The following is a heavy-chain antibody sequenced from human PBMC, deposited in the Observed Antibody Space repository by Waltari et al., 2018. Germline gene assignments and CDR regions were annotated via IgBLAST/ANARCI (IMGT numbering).Heavy chain of an antibody. D-gene: IGHD2-21*01. Sequence: EVQLLESGGGLGKSGGYLGLSCAAPGFTFSSYATSWVSEAPGKGLVWGSAISGSGVSTYLADSVKGRFTIARYNSKNTLYMQMNSLRAEDKAVYYCAKPKSVGVARDAFDIWGQGTMVTFSS. CDR2: ISGSGVST. J-gene: IGHJ3*02. CDR3: AKPKSVGVARDAFDI. CDR1: GFTFSSYA. V-gene: IGHV3-23*01.